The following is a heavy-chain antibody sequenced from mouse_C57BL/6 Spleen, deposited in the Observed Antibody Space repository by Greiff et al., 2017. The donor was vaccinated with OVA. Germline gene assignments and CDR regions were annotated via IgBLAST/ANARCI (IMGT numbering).Heavy chain of an antibody. CDR2: ISYDGSN. CDR3: ARPLYYGSSYDAMDY. D-gene: IGHD1-1*01. Sequence: EVQLQQSGPGLVKPSQSLSLTCSVPGYSITSGYYWNWIRQFPGNKLEWMGYISYDGSNNYNPSLKNRISITRDTSKNQFFLKLNSVTTEDTATYYCARPLYYGSSYDAMDYWGQGTSVTVSS. V-gene: IGHV3-6*01. J-gene: IGHJ4*01. CDR1: GYSITSGYY.